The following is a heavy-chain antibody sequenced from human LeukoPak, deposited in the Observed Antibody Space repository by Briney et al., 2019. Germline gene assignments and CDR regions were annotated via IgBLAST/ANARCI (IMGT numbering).Heavy chain of an antibody. CDR3: ARHTAGVLSEYFQH. CDR1: AYSFTIYW. V-gene: IGHV5-51*01. D-gene: IGHD6-13*01. Sequence: GESLKISCKGSAYSFTIYWIGWVRQMPGKGLEWMGIIYPGDSDIRYSPSFQGQVTISADKSISTAYLQWSSLKASDTAMYYCARHTAGVLSEYFQHWGQGTLVTVSS. CDR2: IYPGDSDI. J-gene: IGHJ1*01.